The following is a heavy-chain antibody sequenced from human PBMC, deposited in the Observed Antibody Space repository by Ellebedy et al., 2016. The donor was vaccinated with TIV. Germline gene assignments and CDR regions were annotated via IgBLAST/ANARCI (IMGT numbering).Heavy chain of an antibody. Sequence: PGGSLRLSCQASGSSFSNYWIGWVLQLPGKGLEWMGIIYPGDSDTTYSPSFQGQVSDSADKSITTVYLQWTSLRASDPAVYYCARHVYPTLFYESSDYYYIDYWGHGTLVTVSS. V-gene: IGHV5-51*01. D-gene: IGHD3-22*01. CDR3: ARHVYPTLFYESSDYYYIDY. J-gene: IGHJ4*01. CDR2: IYPGDSDT. CDR1: GSSFSNYW.